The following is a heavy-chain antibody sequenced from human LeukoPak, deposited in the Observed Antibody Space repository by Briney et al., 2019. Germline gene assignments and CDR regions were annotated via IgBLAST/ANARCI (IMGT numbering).Heavy chain of an antibody. Sequence: PGGSLRLSCAASGFTLSDFYMSWVRQAPGKGLEWVANIKKDGSEGSYVDSVRDRFTTSRDNAKNSLYLQMNSLRAEDTAMYYCARGGWSGYFIYWGQGALVTVSS. CDR3: ARGGWSGYFIY. D-gene: IGHD1-1*01. CDR2: IKKDGSEG. J-gene: IGHJ4*02. CDR1: GFTLSDFY. V-gene: IGHV3-7*01.